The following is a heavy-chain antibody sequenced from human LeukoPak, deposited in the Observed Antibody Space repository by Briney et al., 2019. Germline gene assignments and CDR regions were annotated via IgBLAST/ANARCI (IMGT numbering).Heavy chain of an antibody. J-gene: IGHJ6*03. CDR1: GFTFSRHA. V-gene: IGHV3-23*01. Sequence: GGSLRLSCVGSGFTFSRHAMNWVRQAPGKGLEWVSSISASGGNAYYADSVKGRFTISRDNSKNTLFLQMNSLRAEDTALYYCAKDVRDGYNYGYYYHYMDVWGKGTTVTVS. CDR2: ISASGGNA. CDR3: AKDVRDGYNYGYYYHYMDV. D-gene: IGHD5-24*01.